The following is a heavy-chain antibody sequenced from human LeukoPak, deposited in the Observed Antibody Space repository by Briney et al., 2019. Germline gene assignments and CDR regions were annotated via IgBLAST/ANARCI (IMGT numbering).Heavy chain of an antibody. V-gene: IGHV3-48*01. CDR3: ARTLLYYYDSSGLHP. D-gene: IGHD3-22*01. CDR1: GFTFSSYS. Sequence: TGGSLRLSCAASGFTFSSYSMNWVRQAPGKGLEWVSYISSSSSTIYYADSVKGRFTISRDNAKNSLYLQMNSLRAEDTAVYYCARTLLYYYDSSGLHPWGQGTLVTVSS. J-gene: IGHJ5*02. CDR2: ISSSSSTI.